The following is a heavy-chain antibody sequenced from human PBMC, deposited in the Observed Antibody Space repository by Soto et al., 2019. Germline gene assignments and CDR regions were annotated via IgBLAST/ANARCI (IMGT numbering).Heavy chain of an antibody. Sequence: EVQLLESGGGLVQPGGSLRLSCAASGFTFSSYAMSWVRQAPRKGLEWVSAISGSGGSTYYADSVKGRFTISRHNSKNALYLQMNSLRAEDTAVYYCAEGVGRIAAAGVTSYWGQGTLVTVSS. V-gene: IGHV3-23*01. CDR3: AEGVGRIAAAGVTSY. CDR1: GFTFSSYA. D-gene: IGHD6-13*01. CDR2: ISGSGGST. J-gene: IGHJ4*02.